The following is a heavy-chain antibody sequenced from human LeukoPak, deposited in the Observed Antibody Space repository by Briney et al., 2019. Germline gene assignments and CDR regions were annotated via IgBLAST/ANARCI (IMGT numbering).Heavy chain of an antibody. D-gene: IGHD3-3*01. Sequence: SETLSLTCDVSGYSISNGYYWGWIRQPPGQGLEWISNIYNSGLTYYNPSLKSRVTISVDTSKNQFSLKLSSVTAADTAVYYCARTYDFWSGPTNWFDPWGQGTLVTVSS. CDR3: ARTYDFWSGPTNWFDP. CDR1: GYSISNGYY. CDR2: IYNSGLT. J-gene: IGHJ5*02. V-gene: IGHV4-38-2*01.